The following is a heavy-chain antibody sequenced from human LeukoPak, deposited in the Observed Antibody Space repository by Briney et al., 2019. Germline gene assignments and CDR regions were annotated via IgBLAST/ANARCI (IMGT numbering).Heavy chain of an antibody. Sequence: SSETLSLTCTVSGGSISSYYWSWIRQPPGKGLEWIGYIYYSGSTNYNPSLKSRVTISVDTSKNQFSLKLSSVTAADTAVYYCAKESNSSDNWYFDLWGRGTLVTVSS. CDR1: GGSISSYY. D-gene: IGHD2/OR15-2a*01. V-gene: IGHV4-59*01. CDR2: IYYSGST. J-gene: IGHJ2*01. CDR3: AKESNSSDNWYFDL.